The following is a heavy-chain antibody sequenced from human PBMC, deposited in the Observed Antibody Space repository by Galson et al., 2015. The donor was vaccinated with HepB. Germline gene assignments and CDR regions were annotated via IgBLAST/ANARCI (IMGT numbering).Heavy chain of an antibody. D-gene: IGHD6-13*01. CDR2: IDPSDSYT. CDR1: GYSFTSYW. J-gene: IGHJ6*02. CDR3: ARHQGGSQYSSSWQMYGMDV. Sequence: QSGAEVKKPGESLRISCKGSGYSFTSYWISWVRQMPGKGLEWMGRIDPSDSYTNYSPSFQGHVTISADKSISTAYLQWSSLKASDTAMYYCARHQGGSQYSSSWQMYGMDVWGQGTLVTVSS. V-gene: IGHV5-10-1*01.